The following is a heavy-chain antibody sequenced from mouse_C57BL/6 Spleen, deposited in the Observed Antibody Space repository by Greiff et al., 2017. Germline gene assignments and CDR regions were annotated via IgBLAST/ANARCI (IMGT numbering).Heavy chain of an antibody. CDR1: GFNIKNTY. CDR2: IDPANGNT. J-gene: IGHJ4*01. V-gene: IGHV14-3*01. Sequence: EVQLQESVAELVRPGASVKLSCTASGFNIKNTYMHWVKQRPEQGLEWIGRIDPANGNTKYAPKFQGKATITADTSSNTAYLQLSSLTSEDTAIYYCALYDYDRNYAMDYWGQGTSVTVSS. D-gene: IGHD2-4*01. CDR3: ALYDYDRNYAMDY.